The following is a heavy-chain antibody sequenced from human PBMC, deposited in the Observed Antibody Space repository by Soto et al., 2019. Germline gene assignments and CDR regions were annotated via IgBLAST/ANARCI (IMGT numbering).Heavy chain of an antibody. V-gene: IGHV3-23*01. CDR3: AKDLTEASDY. J-gene: IGHJ4*02. D-gene: IGHD1-20*01. CDR2: ISASGGSI. Sequence: PLVSLRLSFAASGFTFGSYAMSWVRQAPGKGLAWVSSISASGGSIYYADSVKGRFTISRDNSKNTLYLQVNSLRAEDTAVYYCAKDLTEASDYWGQGTLVTVSS. CDR1: GFTFGSYA.